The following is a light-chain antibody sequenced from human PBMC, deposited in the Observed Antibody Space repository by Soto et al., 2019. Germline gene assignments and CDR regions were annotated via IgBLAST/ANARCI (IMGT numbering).Light chain of an antibody. CDR1: QDISNC. Sequence: DILMTQSPSSLSASVGDRVTITCQASQDISNCLNWYQQNPGKAPKLLISDASNLETGVPSRFSGSGSGTDFTFTISGLQPEDLATYYCQQYDSLITFGPGTKVDFK. V-gene: IGKV1-33*01. J-gene: IGKJ3*01. CDR2: DAS. CDR3: QQYDSLIT.